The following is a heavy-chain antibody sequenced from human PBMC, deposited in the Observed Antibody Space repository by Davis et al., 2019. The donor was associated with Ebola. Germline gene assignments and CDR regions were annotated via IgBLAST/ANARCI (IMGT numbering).Heavy chain of an antibody. D-gene: IGHD2-15*01. V-gene: IGHV4-30-4*01. CDR2: IYYSGST. Sequence: SETLSLTCTVSGGSISSGDYYWSWIRQPPGKGLEWIGYIYYSGSTYYNPSLKSRVTISVDKSKNQFSLKLSSVTAADTAVYYCARTPPKDAFDIWGQGTMVTVSS. J-gene: IGHJ3*02. CDR3: ARTPPKDAFDI. CDR1: GGSISSGDYY.